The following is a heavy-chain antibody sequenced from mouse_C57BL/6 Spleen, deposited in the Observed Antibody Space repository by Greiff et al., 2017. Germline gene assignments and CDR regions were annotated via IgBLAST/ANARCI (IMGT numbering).Heavy chain of an antibody. J-gene: IGHJ3*01. V-gene: IGHV1-50*01. CDR1: GYTFTSYW. CDR3: ARGGGLRLQAWFAY. D-gene: IGHD3-2*02. CDR2: IDPSDSYT. Sequence: QVHVKQPGAELVKPGASVKLSCKASGYTFTSYWMQWVKQRPGQGLEWIGEIDPSDSYTNYNQKFKGKATLTVDTSSSTAYMQLRSLTSEDSAVYYGARGGGLRLQAWFAYWGEGTLGTVSA.